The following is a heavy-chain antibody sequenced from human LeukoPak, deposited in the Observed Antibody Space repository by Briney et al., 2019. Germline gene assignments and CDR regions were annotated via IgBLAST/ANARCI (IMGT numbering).Heavy chain of an antibody. CDR1: GFTFSSYG. CDR3: AKELGCSGGSCLYYMDV. CDR2: IRYDGSNK. Sequence: GGSLRLSCAASGFTFSSYGMHWVRQAPGKGLEWVAFIRYDGSNKYYADSVKGRFTISRDNSKNTLYLQMNSLRAEDTAVYYCAKELGCSGGSCLYYMDVWGKGTTVTISS. V-gene: IGHV3-30*02. D-gene: IGHD2-15*01. J-gene: IGHJ6*03.